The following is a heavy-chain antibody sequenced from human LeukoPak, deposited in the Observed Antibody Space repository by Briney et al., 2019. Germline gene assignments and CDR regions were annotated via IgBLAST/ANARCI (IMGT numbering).Heavy chain of an antibody. CDR1: GGSISSYY. D-gene: IGHD1-14*01. Sequence: TSETLSLTCTVSGGSISSYYWSWIRQPPGKGLEWIGYIYYSGSINYNPSLKSRVTISVDTSKNQFSLKLGSVTAADTAVYYCARVTSRLGWFDPWGQGTLVTVSS. CDR2: IYYSGSI. V-gene: IGHV4-59*08. J-gene: IGHJ5*02. CDR3: ARVTSRLGWFDP.